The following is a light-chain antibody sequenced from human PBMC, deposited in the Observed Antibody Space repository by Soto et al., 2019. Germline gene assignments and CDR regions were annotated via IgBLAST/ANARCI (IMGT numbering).Light chain of an antibody. CDR2: EAS. J-gene: IGLJ2*01. V-gene: IGLV2-23*01. Sequence: QSALTQPASVSGSPGQSITISCTGTSSDVGSYNLVSWYQQHPGKAPKLMIYEASKRPSGASNRFSGSKSGNTASLTISGVQAEDEADYYCCSYAGSILFGGGTKLTVL. CDR3: CSYAGSIL. CDR1: SSDVGSYNL.